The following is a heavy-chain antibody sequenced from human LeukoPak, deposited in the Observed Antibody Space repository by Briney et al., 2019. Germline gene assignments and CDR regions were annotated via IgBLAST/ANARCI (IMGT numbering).Heavy chain of an antibody. J-gene: IGHJ3*01. D-gene: IGHD4-23*01. Sequence: SETLSLTCTVSGGSISSHYWRWIRQPPGKGLEWIGYMYYSGSTNYNPSLKSRVTTSVDTSKNQFSLKLSSVTAADTAVYYCARGSLNSHAFDVWGQGTMVTVSS. CDR3: ARGSLNSHAFDV. CDR1: GGSISSHY. CDR2: MYYSGST. V-gene: IGHV4-59*11.